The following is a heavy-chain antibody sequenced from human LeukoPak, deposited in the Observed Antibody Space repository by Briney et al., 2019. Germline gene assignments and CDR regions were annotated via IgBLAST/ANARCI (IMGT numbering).Heavy chain of an antibody. CDR2: IYYSGST. J-gene: IGHJ4*02. CDR1: GGSIGTYY. D-gene: IGHD2-2*01. Sequence: SETLSLTCTVSGGSIGTYYWSWIRQPPGKGLEWIGYIYYSGSTNYNPSLKSRVTISVDTSKNQFSLKLSSVTAADTAVYYCARERCSSTTCYFDYWGQGTLVTVSS. V-gene: IGHV4-59*01. CDR3: ARERCSSTTCYFDY.